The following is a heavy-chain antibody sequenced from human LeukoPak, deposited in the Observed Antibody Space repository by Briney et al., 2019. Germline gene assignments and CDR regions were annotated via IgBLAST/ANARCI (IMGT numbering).Heavy chain of an antibody. Sequence: PSETLSLTCAVYGGSFSGYYWSWIRQPPGKGLEWIGEINHSGSTNYNPSLKSRVTISVDTSKNQFSLKLSSVTAADTAVYYCARVPGGGNSGFNYYYMDVWGKGTTVTVSS. D-gene: IGHD4-23*01. CDR3: ARVPGGGNSGFNYYYMDV. CDR2: INHSGST. J-gene: IGHJ6*03. V-gene: IGHV4-34*01. CDR1: GGSFSGYY.